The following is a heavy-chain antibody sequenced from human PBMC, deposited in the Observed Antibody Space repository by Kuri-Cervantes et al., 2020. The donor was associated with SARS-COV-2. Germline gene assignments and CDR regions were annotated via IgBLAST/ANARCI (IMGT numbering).Heavy chain of an antibody. Sequence: GESLKISCAASGFTFSDYWMTWVRQAPGKGLEWVANIEHSAIQKYYLDSVKGRFTISRDNAKNSLYLQMNSLRAEDTAVYYCARDSSIAARPYDPFDYWGQGTLVTVSS. D-gene: IGHD6-6*01. CDR2: IEHSAIQK. V-gene: IGHV3-7*01. CDR1: GFTFSDYW. J-gene: IGHJ4*02. CDR3: ARDSSIAARPYDPFDY.